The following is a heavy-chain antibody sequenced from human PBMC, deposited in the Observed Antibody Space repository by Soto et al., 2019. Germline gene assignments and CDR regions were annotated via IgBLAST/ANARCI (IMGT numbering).Heavy chain of an antibody. CDR1: GFTFDDYA. CDR2: ISWNSGSI. CDR3: AKDKDYYYYYMDV. Sequence: GGSLRLSCAASGFTFDDYAMHWVRQAPGEGLEWVSGISWNSGSIGYADSVKGRFTISRDNAKNSLYLQMNSLRAEDTALYYCAKDKDYYYYYMDVWGKGTTVTVPS. J-gene: IGHJ6*03. V-gene: IGHV3-9*01.